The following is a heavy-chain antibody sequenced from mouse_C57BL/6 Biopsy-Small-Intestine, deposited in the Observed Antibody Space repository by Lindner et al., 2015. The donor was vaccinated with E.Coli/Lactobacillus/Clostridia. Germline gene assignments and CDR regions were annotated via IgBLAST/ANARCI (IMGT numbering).Heavy chain of an antibody. Sequence: VQLQESGGDLVKPGGSLKLSCAASGFIFSTYGMSWVRQTPDKRLEWVATISSGGSHTYYVDSVKGRFIISRDNAKNTLYLQMTSLKSEDTAVYYCARHLYYVMGYWGQGTSVTVSS. CDR3: ARHLYYVMGY. J-gene: IGHJ4*01. CDR2: ISSGGSHT. V-gene: IGHV5-6*01. CDR1: GFIFSTYG.